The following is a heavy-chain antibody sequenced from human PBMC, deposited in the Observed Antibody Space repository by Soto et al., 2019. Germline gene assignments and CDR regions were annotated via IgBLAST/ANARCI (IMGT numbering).Heavy chain of an antibody. CDR3: ARDPADPYYYYGMDV. Sequence: EGSLRLSCAASGFTFSSYWMHWVRQAPGKGLVWVSRTNSDGSSTSYADSVKGRFNISRDNAKNTLYLQMNSLRAEDTAVYYWARDPADPYYYYGMDVWGQGTTVTVSS. J-gene: IGHJ6*02. CDR2: TNSDGSST. CDR1: GFTFSSYW. V-gene: IGHV3-74*01.